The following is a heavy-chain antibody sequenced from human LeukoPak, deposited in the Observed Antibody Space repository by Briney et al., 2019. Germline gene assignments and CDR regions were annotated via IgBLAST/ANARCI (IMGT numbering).Heavy chain of an antibody. CDR2: INHSGST. V-gene: IGHV4-34*01. J-gene: IGHJ4*02. Sequence: SETLSLTCAVYGGSFSGYYWSWIRQPPGKGLEWIGEINHSGSTNYNLSLKSRVTISVDTSKNQFSLRLSSVTAADTAVYYCARVMYYFDYWGQGTLVTVSS. CDR1: GGSFSGYY. CDR3: ARVMYYFDY.